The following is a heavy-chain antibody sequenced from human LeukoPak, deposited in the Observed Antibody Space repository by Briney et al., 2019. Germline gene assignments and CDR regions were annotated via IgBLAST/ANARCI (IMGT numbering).Heavy chain of an antibody. CDR3: ARGSKYCTNGVCYSNNWFDP. D-gene: IGHD2-8*01. J-gene: IGHJ5*02. Sequence: SETLSLTCTVSGYSISSGYYWGWIRQPPGKGLEWIGSIYHSGSTYYNPSLKSRVTISVDTSKNQFSLKLSSVTAADTAVYYCARGSKYCTNGVCYSNNWFDPWGQGTLVTVSS. CDR1: GYSISSGYY. CDR2: IYHSGST. V-gene: IGHV4-38-2*02.